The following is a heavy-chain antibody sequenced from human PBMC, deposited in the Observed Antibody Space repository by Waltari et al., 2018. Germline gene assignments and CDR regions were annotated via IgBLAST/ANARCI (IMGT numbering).Heavy chain of an antibody. Sequence: QLQLQESGPGLVKPSETLSLTCTVSGGSISSSSYYWGWIRQPPGKGLEWIGSIYYSGSTYYNPSLKSRFTISVDTSKNQFSLKLSSVTAADTAVYYCGVRIWSAVGFDYWGQGTLVIVSS. CDR1: GGSISSSSYY. CDR3: GVRIWSAVGFDY. V-gene: IGHV4-39*07. CDR2: IYYSGST. D-gene: IGHD6-13*01. J-gene: IGHJ4*02.